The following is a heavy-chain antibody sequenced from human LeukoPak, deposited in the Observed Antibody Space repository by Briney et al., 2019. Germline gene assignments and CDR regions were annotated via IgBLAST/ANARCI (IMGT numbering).Heavy chain of an antibody. V-gene: IGHV3-23*01. CDR1: GFTFSSYA. J-gene: IGHJ3*02. CDR2: ISGSGGST. Sequence: PGGSLRLSCAASGFTFSSYAMSWVRQAPGKGLEWVSAISGSGGSTYYADSVKGRFTISRDNSKNTLYLQMNSLRAEDTAVYYCAKDRERRIAVAGRDAFDIWGQGTMVTVSS. D-gene: IGHD6-19*01. CDR3: AKDRERRIAVAGRDAFDI.